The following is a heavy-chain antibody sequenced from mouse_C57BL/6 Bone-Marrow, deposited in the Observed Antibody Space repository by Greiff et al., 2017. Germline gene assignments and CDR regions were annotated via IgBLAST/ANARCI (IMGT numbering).Heavy chain of an antibody. CDR1: GYAFSSSW. CDR3: ARGNTTGWFAY. Sequence: QVQLQQSGPELVKPGASVKISCKASGYAFSSSWMNWVKQRPGKGLEWIGRIYPGDGDTNYNGKFKGKATLTADKSSSPAYMQLSSLTSEDSAVYFCARGNTTGWFAYWGQGTLVTVSA. D-gene: IGHD1-1*01. V-gene: IGHV1-82*01. CDR2: IYPGDGDT. J-gene: IGHJ3*01.